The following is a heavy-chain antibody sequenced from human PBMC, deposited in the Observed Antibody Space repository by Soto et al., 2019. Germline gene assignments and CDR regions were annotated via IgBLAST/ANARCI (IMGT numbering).Heavy chain of an antibody. CDR2: IIPILGIA. CDR3: ARALRSYYYYGMDV. J-gene: IGHJ6*02. Sequence: ASVKVSCKASGGTFSSYAISWVRQAPGQGLEWMGGIIPILGIANYAQKFQGRVTITADKSTSTAYMELSSLRSEDTAVYYCARALRSYYYYGMDVWGQGTTVTVSS. D-gene: IGHD3-10*01. CDR1: GGTFSSYA. V-gene: IGHV1-69*10.